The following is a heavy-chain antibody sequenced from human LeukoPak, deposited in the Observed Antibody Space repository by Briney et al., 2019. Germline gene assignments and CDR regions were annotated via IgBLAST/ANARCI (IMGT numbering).Heavy chain of an antibody. J-gene: IGHJ3*01. V-gene: IGHV3-7*03. CDR3: ARGPAGGAYDL. Sequence: GGSLRLSCAASGFTFSSYSMNWVRQAPGKGLEWVAIIDQNGANIGYGDSVKGRFTVSRDNAQNSLYLQMNNLRAEDTAVYYCARGPAGGAYDLWGHGTLVTVSS. CDR1: GFTFSSYS. CDR2: IDQNGANI.